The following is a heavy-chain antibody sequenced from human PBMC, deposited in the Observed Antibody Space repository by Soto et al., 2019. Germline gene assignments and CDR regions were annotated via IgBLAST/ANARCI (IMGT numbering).Heavy chain of an antibody. J-gene: IGHJ4*02. V-gene: IGHV3-11*05. CDR1: GFPITNYY. CDR3: ARDIEPPGLFFDY. CDR2: ISSTSTNT. D-gene: IGHD6-13*01. Sequence: GGPQSLSYAASGFPITNYYMNWILQAPGKGLEWVSAISSTSTNTNYADSVKGRFTISRDNAKNSLYLQMNSLRAEDTAVYYCARDIEPPGLFFDYWGQGTLVTVSS.